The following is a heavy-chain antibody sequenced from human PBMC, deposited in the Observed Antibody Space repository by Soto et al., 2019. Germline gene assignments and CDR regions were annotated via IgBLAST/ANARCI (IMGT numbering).Heavy chain of an antibody. Sequence: SGPTLVNPTETLTLTCTVSGFSLSNARMGVSWIRQPPGKALEWLAHIFSNDEKSYSTSLKSRLTISKDTSKSQVVLTMTNMDPVDTATYYCARSLSSSWAYNWFDPWGQGTLVTVSS. CDR2: IFSNDEK. D-gene: IGHD6-13*01. V-gene: IGHV2-26*01. CDR3: ARSLSSSWAYNWFDP. J-gene: IGHJ5*02. CDR1: GFSLSNARMG.